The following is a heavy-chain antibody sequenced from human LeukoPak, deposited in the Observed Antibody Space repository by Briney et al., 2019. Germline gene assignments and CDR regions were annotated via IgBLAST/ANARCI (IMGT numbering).Heavy chain of an antibody. CDR1: GYSISSSNW. CDR2: IYYSGRI. Sequence: PSETLSLTCAVSGYSISSSNWWGWIRPPPGKGRGGVGYIYYSGRIYYNPSLKSRVTMSVDTSKNQFSLKLSSVTAVDTAVYYCARTYGNTHRTAFDYWGQGTLVTVSS. CDR3: ARTYGNTHRTAFDY. V-gene: IGHV4-28*05. J-gene: IGHJ4*02. D-gene: IGHD4-23*01.